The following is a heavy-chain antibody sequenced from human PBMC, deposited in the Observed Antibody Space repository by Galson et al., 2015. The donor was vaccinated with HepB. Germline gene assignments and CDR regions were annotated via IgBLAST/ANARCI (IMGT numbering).Heavy chain of an antibody. Sequence: SVKVSCKASGYTFTSYYMHWVRQAPGQGLEWMGIINPSGGSTSYAQKFQGRVTISRDNAKNSLYLQMNSLRAEDTAVYYCAREGVVVTATEPYYYGMDVWGQGTTVTVSS. CDR3: AREGVVVTATEPYYYGMDV. V-gene: IGHV1-46*01. J-gene: IGHJ6*02. CDR2: INPSGGST. D-gene: IGHD2-21*02. CDR1: GYTFTSYY.